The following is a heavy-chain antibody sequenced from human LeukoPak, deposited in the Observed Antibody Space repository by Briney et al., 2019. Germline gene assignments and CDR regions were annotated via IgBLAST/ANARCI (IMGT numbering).Heavy chain of an antibody. CDR1: GFTFSSYW. CDR3: AKDSRYSSGWYLWIVNSSWFDP. V-gene: IGHV3-7*01. Sequence: GGSLRLSCVASGFTFSSYWATWVRQAPGKGLEWVANIDPDGSHQYYVDSVKGRFTISKDNAKNSLYLQMNSLRAEDTAVYYCAKDSRYSSGWYLWIVNSSWFDPWGQGTLVTVSS. J-gene: IGHJ5*02. D-gene: IGHD6-19*01. CDR2: IDPDGSHQ.